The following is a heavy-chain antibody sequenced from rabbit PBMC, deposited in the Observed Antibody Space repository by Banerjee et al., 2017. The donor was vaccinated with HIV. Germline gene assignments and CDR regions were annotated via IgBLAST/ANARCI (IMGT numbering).Heavy chain of an antibody. D-gene: IGHD6-1*01. V-gene: IGHV1S40*01. J-gene: IGHJ4*01. Sequence: QSLEESGGDLVKPGASLTLTCTASGFSLSNYVMCWVRQAPGKGLEWIGCIYTGSGSTYYASWAKGRFTISKTSSTTVTLQMTSLTAADTATYFCARDRGYAGYAGYGYALYYFDLWGPGTLVTVS. CDR2: IYTGSGST. CDR3: ARDRGYAGYAGYGYALYYFDL. CDR1: GFSLSNYV.